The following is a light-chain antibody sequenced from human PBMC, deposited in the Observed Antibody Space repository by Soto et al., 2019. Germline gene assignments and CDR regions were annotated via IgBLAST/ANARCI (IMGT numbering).Light chain of an antibody. CDR3: HHYDSYPGT. V-gene: IGKV1-5*01. CDR1: QSVTSW. J-gene: IGKJ1*01. Sequence: DVQLTQSPSTLSASVGDRVTITCRASQSVTSWLAWYQQKPGKAPKVLIYDASSLESGVPSRFRGSGSGTEFTLTISSLHPDDFAPYYCHHYDSYPGTFGQGTKVEIK. CDR2: DAS.